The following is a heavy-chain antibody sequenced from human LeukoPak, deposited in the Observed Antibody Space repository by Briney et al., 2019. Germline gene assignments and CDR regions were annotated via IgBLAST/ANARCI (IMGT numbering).Heavy chain of an antibody. CDR3: ARGQVPAARGYNWFDP. Sequence: SETLSLTCAVYGWSFNDYYWNWIRQPPGKGLEWVGEINARGDTNYNPSLKSRVTISVDTSKKQFSLRLTSMIAADTALYYCARGQVPAARGYNWFDPWGQGTLVTVSS. CDR2: INARGDT. V-gene: IGHV4-34*01. CDR1: GWSFNDYY. J-gene: IGHJ5*02. D-gene: IGHD2-2*01.